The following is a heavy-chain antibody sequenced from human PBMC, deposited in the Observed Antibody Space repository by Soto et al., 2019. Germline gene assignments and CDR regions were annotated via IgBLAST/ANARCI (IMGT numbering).Heavy chain of an antibody. J-gene: IGHJ4*02. Sequence: QVQLVQSGAEVKKPGSSVKVSCKASGGTFSSYAISWVRQAPGQGLEWMGGIIPIFGTANYAQKFQGRVTITEDESTCTAYMELSSLRSEDTAVYYCARTYYYDSRGYYVDGYFDYWGQGTLVTVSS. CDR2: IIPIFGTA. V-gene: IGHV1-69*01. CDR3: ARTYYYDSRGYYVDGYFDY. CDR1: GGTFSSYA. D-gene: IGHD3-22*01.